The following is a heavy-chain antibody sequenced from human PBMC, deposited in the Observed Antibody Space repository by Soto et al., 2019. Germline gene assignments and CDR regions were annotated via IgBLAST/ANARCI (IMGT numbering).Heavy chain of an antibody. D-gene: IGHD3-16*01. CDR2: INPYNDKT. Sequence: QVQLVQSGAEVKKPGASVKVSCKASGYTFTSFAVTWVRQAPGQGLEWMGWINPYNDKTKYAHKYKDRVTMTTDTSTTTAYMELRSLASDDTAVYYSARSVLIFGGPRKVGLWGHGTLVTVSS. CDR3: ARSVLIFGGPRKVGL. J-gene: IGHJ4*01. V-gene: IGHV1-18*01. CDR1: GYTFTSFA.